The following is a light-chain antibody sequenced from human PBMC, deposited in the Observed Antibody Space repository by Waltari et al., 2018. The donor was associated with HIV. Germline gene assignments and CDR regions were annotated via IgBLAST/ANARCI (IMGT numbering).Light chain of an antibody. CDR2: KNY. CDR1: SSNIGNDN. CDR3: VGWDSSLSAYV. V-gene: IGLV1-47*01. Sequence: QSVLTQPRSASGTPGQTVTISCSGGSSNIGNDNVYWYQQLPGMTPKLLIYKNYVQPSGVPDRFAGSKSGPSASLAISGLRSEDEADYYCVGWDSSLSAYVFGAGTKVTVL. J-gene: IGLJ1*01.